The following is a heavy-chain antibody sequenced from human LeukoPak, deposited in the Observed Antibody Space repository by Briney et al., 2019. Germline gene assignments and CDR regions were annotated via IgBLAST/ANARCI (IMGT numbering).Heavy chain of an antibody. V-gene: IGHV4-39*07. J-gene: IGHJ4*02. CDR2: IYYSGST. D-gene: IGHD3-10*01. Sequence: SETLSLTCTVSGGSISTNNYYCGWIRQPPGKGLEWIGSIYYSGSTYYNPSLKSRVTMSVDTSKNQFSLKLSSVTTADTAVYYCARRRGGSGAPLDSWGQGTLVTVSS. CDR1: GGSISTNNYY. CDR3: ARRRGGSGAPLDS.